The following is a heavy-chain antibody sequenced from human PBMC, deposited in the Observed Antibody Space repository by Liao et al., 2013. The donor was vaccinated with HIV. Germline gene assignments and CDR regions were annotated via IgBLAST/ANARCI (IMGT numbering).Heavy chain of an antibody. V-gene: IGHV4-34*01. J-gene: IGHJ6*03. D-gene: IGHD6-13*01. Sequence: QVQLQESGPGLVKPSETLSLTCAVYGGSFSGYYWSWIRQPPREGAWSGLGKVNHSGSTNYNPSLKSRVTISVDTSKNQFSLKLSSVTAADTAVYYCARDDSRWYSAVWDSYYTDLWGKGTTVTVS. CDR1: GGSFSGYY. CDR3: ARDDSRWYSAVWDSYYTDL. CDR2: VNHSGST.